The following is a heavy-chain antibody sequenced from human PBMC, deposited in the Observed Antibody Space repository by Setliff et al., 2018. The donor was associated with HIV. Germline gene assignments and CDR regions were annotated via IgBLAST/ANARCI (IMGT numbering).Heavy chain of an antibody. Sequence: PSETLSLTCSVSGGSITGYYWGWIRQPAGKDMGWIGRSGDTIYNPSLESRVTISVDTSRNQFSLRLSSVTAADTAVYYCAGIDPGKFWSLDCWGRGTLVTVSS. D-gene: IGHD1-1*01. CDR1: GGSITGYY. CDR3: AGIDPGKFWSLDC. V-gene: IGHV4-4*07. J-gene: IGHJ4*02. CDR2: SGDT.